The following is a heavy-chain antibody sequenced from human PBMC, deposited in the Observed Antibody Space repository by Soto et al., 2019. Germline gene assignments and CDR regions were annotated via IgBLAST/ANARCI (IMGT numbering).Heavy chain of an antibody. CDR1: GGSISSSVSY. Sequence: QLQLQESGPGLVKPSETRSLTCTVSGGSISSSVSYWGWIRQPPGKGLEGIGSIYYSGSTYYNPSLKSRVTISVDTSKNQFSLKLSSVTAADTAVYYCARRFLEWLFYFDYWGQGTLVTVSS. CDR2: IYYSGST. J-gene: IGHJ4*02. V-gene: IGHV4-39*01. CDR3: ARRFLEWLFYFDY. D-gene: IGHD3-3*01.